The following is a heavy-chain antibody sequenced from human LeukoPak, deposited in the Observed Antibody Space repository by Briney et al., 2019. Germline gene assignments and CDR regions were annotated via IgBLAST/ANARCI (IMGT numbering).Heavy chain of an antibody. V-gene: IGHV4-34*01. CDR2: INHSGST. J-gene: IGHJ4*02. Sequence: PSETLSLTCTVSGDSIRAYQWSWIRQPPGKGLEWIGEINHSGSTNYNPSLKSRVTISVDTSKNQFSLKLSSVTAADTAVYYCARGYYGADWGQGTLVTVSS. CDR3: ARGYYGAD. CDR1: GDSIRAYQ. D-gene: IGHD4-17*01.